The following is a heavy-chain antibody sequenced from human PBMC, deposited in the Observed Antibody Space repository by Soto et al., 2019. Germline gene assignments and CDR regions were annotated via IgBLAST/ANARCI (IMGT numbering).Heavy chain of an antibody. Sequence: QVQLQQWGAGLLKPSETLSLTCAVSGGPFSGYSWSWIRQPPGKGLEWIGEINHSGSTNYNPSLKPRVTLSRDTAKNQFSLKLSSVTATDTAVYYCARGRKDYSSSWYVDWGQGTLVAVSS. V-gene: IGHV4-34*01. CDR3: ARGRKDYSSSWYVD. CDR1: GGPFSGYS. CDR2: INHSGST. D-gene: IGHD6-13*01. J-gene: IGHJ4*02.